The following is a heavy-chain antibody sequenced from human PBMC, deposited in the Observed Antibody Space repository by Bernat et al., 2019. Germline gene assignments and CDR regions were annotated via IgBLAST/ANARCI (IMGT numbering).Heavy chain of an antibody. J-gene: IGHJ4*02. CDR1: GFTYSSYS. Sequence: EVQLVESGGGLVKPVGSLRLSCAASGFTYSSYSMNWVRQAPGKGLEWVSSISSSSSYIYYADSMKGRFTISRDNAKNSLYLHMNSLRAEDTAVYYCARHPWSSGSMPYFDYWGQGTLVTVSS. CDR2: ISSSSSYI. V-gene: IGHV3-21*01. CDR3: ARHPWSSGSMPYFDY. D-gene: IGHD3-22*01.